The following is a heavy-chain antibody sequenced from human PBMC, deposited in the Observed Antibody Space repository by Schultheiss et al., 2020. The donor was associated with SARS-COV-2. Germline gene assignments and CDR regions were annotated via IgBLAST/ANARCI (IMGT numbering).Heavy chain of an antibody. CDR2: INPNSGGT. CDR1: GYTFTGYY. D-gene: IGHD6-19*01. CDR3: ARAPGIAVAGMLQWYYFDY. Sequence: ASVKVSCKASGYTFTGYYMHWVRQAPGQGLEWMGRINPNSGGTNYAQKFQGRVTMTRDTSISTAYIELSRLRSEDTAVYYCARAPGIAVAGMLQWYYFDYWGQGTLVTVSS. V-gene: IGHV1-2*06. J-gene: IGHJ4*02.